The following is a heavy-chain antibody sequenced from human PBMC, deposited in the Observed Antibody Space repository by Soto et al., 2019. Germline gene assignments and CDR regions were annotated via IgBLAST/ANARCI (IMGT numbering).Heavy chain of an antibody. V-gene: IGHV3-23*01. CDR2: ISGSGGST. CDR3: AKDRGRFFDY. Sequence: GESLSLSCAASGFTFSSYAMSWVRQAPGKGLEWVSAISGSGGSTYYADSVKGRFTISRDNSKNTLYLQMNSLRAEDTAVYYCAKDRGRFFDYWGQGTLVTVSS. CDR1: GFTFSSYA. J-gene: IGHJ4*02.